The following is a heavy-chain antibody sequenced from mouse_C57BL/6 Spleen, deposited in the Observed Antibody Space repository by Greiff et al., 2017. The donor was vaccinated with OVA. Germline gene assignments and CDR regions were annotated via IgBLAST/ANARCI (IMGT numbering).Heavy chain of an antibody. D-gene: IGHD2-5*01. V-gene: IGHV2-2*01. Sequence: VQLQESGPGLVQPSQSLSITCTVSGFSLTSYGVNWVRQSPGKGLEWLGVIWSGGSTDNNEAFISRLSISKDNYKSHTSFKMHSLQADEAAIYYCASLYSKYAGFAYWGQGTLVTVSA. CDR3: ASLYSKYAGFAY. CDR1: GFSLTSYG. CDR2: IWSGGST. J-gene: IGHJ3*01.